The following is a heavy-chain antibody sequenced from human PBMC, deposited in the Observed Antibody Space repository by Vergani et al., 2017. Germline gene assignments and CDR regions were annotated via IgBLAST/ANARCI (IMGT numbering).Heavy chain of an antibody. CDR1: GFPFIMHA. CDR3: AKVGRSEVAGTFGAFDI. D-gene: IGHD6-19*01. Sequence: EVQLLESGGDLVQPGGSLRLSCAASGFPFIMHAMSWVRQAPGKGLEWVSTLSASDRRTHYADSVKGRFTISRDISKNTLFLHMNSLRPEDTAVYYCAKVGRSEVAGTFGAFDIWGQGKMVTVSS. J-gene: IGHJ3*02. CDR2: LSASDRRT. V-gene: IGHV3-23*01.